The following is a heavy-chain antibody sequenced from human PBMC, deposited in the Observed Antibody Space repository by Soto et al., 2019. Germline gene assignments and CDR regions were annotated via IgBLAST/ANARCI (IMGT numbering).Heavy chain of an antibody. D-gene: IGHD2-2*01. V-gene: IGHV1-18*01. CDR2: ISAYNGNT. J-gene: IGHJ6*02. CDR3: ARVEYCSSTSCYVHYYYGMDV. Sequence: GASVKVSCKASGYTFTSYGISWVRQAPGQGLEWMGWISAYNGNTNYAQKLQGRVTMTTDTSTSTAYMELRSLRSDDTAVYYCARVEYCSSTSCYVHYYYGMDVWGQGTTVTVSS. CDR1: GYTFTSYG.